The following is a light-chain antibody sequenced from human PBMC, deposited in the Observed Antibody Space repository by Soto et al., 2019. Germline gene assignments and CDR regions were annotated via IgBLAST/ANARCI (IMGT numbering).Light chain of an antibody. Sequence: IGMTQSPATLSVSPGERATLSCRASQSVSSNLAWYQQKPGQAPRLLIYGASTRATGIPARFSGSGSGTEFSLTISSLQSEDFAVFYCQQYNSWPPITFAQGTRLEIK. CDR1: QSVSSN. J-gene: IGKJ5*01. CDR2: GAS. CDR3: QQYNSWPPIT. V-gene: IGKV3-15*01.